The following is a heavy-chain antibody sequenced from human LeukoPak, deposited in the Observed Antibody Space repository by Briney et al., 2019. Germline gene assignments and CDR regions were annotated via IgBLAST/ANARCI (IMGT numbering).Heavy chain of an antibody. D-gene: IGHD4/OR15-4a*01. CDR1: GYTFTSYY. CDR2: INPSGGST. V-gene: IGHV1-46*01. Sequence: ASVKVSCKASGYTFTSYYMHWVRQAPGQGLEWMGIINPSGGSTSYAQKFQGRVTMTRDMSTSTVYMELSSLRSDDTAVYYCARYDYGDPYFDNWGQGSLVTVSS. J-gene: IGHJ4*02. CDR3: ARYDYGDPYFDN.